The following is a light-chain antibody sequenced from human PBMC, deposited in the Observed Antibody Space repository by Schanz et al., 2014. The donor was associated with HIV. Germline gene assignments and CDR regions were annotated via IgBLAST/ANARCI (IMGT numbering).Light chain of an antibody. CDR1: SSNVGGYDY. Sequence: QSALTQPASVSGSPGQSITISCTGTSSNVGGYDYVSWYQQHPGKAPKLMIYEVSKRPSGVPDRFSGSKSGNTASLTVSGLQAEDEADYYCAGWDDSLNVWVFGGGTKLTVL. V-gene: IGLV2-8*01. CDR3: AGWDDSLNVWV. J-gene: IGLJ3*02. CDR2: EVS.